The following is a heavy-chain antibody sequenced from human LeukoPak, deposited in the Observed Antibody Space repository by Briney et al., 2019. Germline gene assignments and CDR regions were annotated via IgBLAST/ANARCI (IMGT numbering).Heavy chain of an antibody. V-gene: IGHV4-59*01. Sequence: SETLSLTCTVSGGSISSYYWSWIRQPPGKGLEWIGYIYYSGSTNYNPSLKSRVTISVDTSKNQFSLKLSSVTAADTAVYYCARGCREWLRFYYYYYMDVWGKGTTVTISS. CDR2: IYYSGST. J-gene: IGHJ6*03. CDR3: ARGCREWLRFYYYYYMDV. D-gene: IGHD5-12*01. CDR1: GGSISSYY.